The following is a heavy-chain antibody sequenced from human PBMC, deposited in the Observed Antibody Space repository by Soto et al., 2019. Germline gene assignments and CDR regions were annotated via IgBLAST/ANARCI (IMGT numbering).Heavy chain of an antibody. Sequence: QVQLVESGGGVVQPGRSLRLSCAASGFTFSSYAMHWVRQAPGKGLEWVAVISYDGSNKYYADSVKGRFTISRDNSKNTLYLQMNSLRAEDTAVYYCASGGVAYSSPVDYWGQGTLVTVSS. V-gene: IGHV3-30-3*01. CDR3: ASGGVAYSSPVDY. D-gene: IGHD6-13*01. J-gene: IGHJ4*02. CDR2: ISYDGSNK. CDR1: GFTFSSYA.